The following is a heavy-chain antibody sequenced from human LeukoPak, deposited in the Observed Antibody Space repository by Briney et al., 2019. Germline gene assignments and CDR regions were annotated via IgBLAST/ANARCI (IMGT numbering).Heavy chain of an antibody. J-gene: IGHJ6*03. D-gene: IGHD2-15*01. CDR3: AKETGYCSGGSCYPYYYMDV. Sequence: GGSLRLSCAASGFTFSSYAMSWVRQAPGKGLEWVSAISGSGGSTYYADSVKGRFTISRDNSKNTLYLQMNSLRAEDTAVYYCAKETGYCSGGSCYPYYYMDVWGKGTTVTVSS. V-gene: IGHV3-23*01. CDR2: ISGSGGST. CDR1: GFTFSSYA.